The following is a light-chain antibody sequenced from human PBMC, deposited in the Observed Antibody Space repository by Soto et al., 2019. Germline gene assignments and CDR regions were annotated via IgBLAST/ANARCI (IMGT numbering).Light chain of an antibody. CDR3: QQRSNWPPSIT. CDR2: GAS. J-gene: IGKJ5*01. V-gene: IGKV3-11*01. Sequence: EIVVTQSPAKLSVSPGERATLSCRARQSVSSNLAWYQQKPGQAPRLLIYGASTRATGIPDRFSGSGSGTDFTLTISSLEPEDFAVYYCQQRSNWPPSITFGQGTRLEI. CDR1: QSVSSN.